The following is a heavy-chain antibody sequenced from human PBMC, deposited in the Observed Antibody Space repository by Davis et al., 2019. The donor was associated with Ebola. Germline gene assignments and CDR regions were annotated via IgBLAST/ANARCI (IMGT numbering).Heavy chain of an antibody. V-gene: IGHV3-48*03. Sequence: GESLKISCEVSGFTFSSNEMTWVRQAPGKGLEWVSYIDSSASTIYYADSVKGRFTISRDNAKNSLYLQMNSLRAEDTALYHCARVGTIFGVVIYDYWGQGTLVTVSS. CDR3: ARVGTIFGVVIYDY. D-gene: IGHD3-3*01. CDR2: IDSSASTI. J-gene: IGHJ4*02. CDR1: GFTFSSNE.